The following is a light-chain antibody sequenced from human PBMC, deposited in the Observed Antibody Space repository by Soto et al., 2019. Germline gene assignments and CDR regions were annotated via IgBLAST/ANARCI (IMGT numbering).Light chain of an antibody. Sequence: QSALTQPASVSGSPGQSITISCTGSSSDVGGYNYVSWYQQHPGKDPKLMIYEVSNRPSGVSSRFSGSKSGNTASLTISGLQAEDEADYYCSSFTSTSSLPYVFGTGTKLTVL. V-gene: IGLV2-14*01. CDR2: EVS. J-gene: IGLJ1*01. CDR3: SSFTSTSSLPYV. CDR1: SSDVGGYNY.